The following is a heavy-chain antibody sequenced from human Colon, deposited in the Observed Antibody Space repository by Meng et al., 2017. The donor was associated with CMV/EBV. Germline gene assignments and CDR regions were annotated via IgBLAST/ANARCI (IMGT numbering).Heavy chain of an antibody. CDR2: IDHSEST. CDR1: SGSLSEYY. Sequence: CAVNSGSLSEYYCSWVRQPPGRGQRWIGEIDHSESTNYNPYLKGRVTMSVDSFRNQCYLKLNSVTAADTAVYFCARRVGSGKYYFDYWSQGSLVTVSS. D-gene: IGHD3-16*01. J-gene: IGHJ4*02. CDR3: ARRVGSGKYYFDY. V-gene: IGHV4-34*01.